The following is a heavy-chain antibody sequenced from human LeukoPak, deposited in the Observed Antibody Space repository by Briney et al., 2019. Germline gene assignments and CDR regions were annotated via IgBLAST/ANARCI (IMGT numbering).Heavy chain of an antibody. Sequence: ASVKVSCKASGYTFTSYDINWVRQATGQGLEWMGWMNPNSGNTGYAQKFQGRVTMTRNTSISTAYMELSSLRSEDTAVYYCARVITTVRGVNFDYWGQGTLVTVSS. CDR2: MNPNSGNT. V-gene: IGHV1-8*01. CDR1: GYTFTSYD. CDR3: ARVITTVRGVNFDY. J-gene: IGHJ4*02. D-gene: IGHD3-10*01.